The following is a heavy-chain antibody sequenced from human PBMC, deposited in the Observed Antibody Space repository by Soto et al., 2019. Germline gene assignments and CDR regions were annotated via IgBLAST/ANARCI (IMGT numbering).Heavy chain of an antibody. CDR1: GDSISSSDYY. CDR3: ATSTMTSNWFDP. V-gene: IGHV4-39*01. D-gene: IGHD3-3*01. J-gene: IGHJ5*02. Sequence: SETLSLTCSVSGDSISSSDYYWGWIRQPPGKGLEWIGNFYYFGSTYYNPSLKSRVTISVDTSNNQLSLRLRSVTAADTAVYYCATSTMTSNWFDPWGQGTLVTGSS. CDR2: FYYFGST.